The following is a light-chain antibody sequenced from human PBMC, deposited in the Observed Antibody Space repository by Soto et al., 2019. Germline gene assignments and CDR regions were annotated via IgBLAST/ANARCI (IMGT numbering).Light chain of an antibody. J-gene: IGKJ5*01. CDR1: QSISSTS. V-gene: IGKV3-20*01. Sequence: DIGLTQSPGTLSLSLGERATLSCRASQSISSTSLAWYQQKPGQAPRLLIYGASTRATGIPDRFSGSESGTDFTLTISRLEPEDFAVYYCQQYGSSPITFGQGTRLEI. CDR3: QQYGSSPIT. CDR2: GAS.